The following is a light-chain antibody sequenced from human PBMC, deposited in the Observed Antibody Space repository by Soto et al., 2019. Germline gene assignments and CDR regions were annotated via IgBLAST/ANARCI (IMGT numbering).Light chain of an antibody. V-gene: IGKV3-20*01. J-gene: IGKJ1*01. CDR2: GAS. CDR1: QNITNNY. CDR3: QQYINLWT. Sequence: EIVLTQSPGTLSLSPGERATLPCRASQNITNNYVAWYQHKPGQAPRLLIYGASSRATGIPVRFSGSGSGTEFTLTISSLQSEDFAVYYCQQYINLWTFGQGTKVEIK.